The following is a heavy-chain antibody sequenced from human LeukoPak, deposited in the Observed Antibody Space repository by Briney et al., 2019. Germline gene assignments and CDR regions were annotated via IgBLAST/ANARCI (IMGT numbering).Heavy chain of an antibody. J-gene: IGHJ5*02. CDR1: GFTFSSYA. D-gene: IGHD5-18*01. CDR2: ISYDGSNK. CDR3: ARDSRPNSYGLGWFDP. Sequence: PGGSLRLSCAASGFTFSSYAMHWVRQAPGKGLEWVAVISYDGSNKYYADSVKGRFTISRDNSKNTLYLQMNSLRAEDTAVYYCARDSRPNSYGLGWFDPWGQGTLVTVSS. V-gene: IGHV3-30*04.